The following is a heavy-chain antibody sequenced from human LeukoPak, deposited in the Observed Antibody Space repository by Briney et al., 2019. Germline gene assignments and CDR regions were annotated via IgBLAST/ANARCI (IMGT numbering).Heavy chain of an antibody. J-gene: IGHJ5*02. D-gene: IGHD5/OR15-5a*01. CDR1: GGSISSGDYY. V-gene: IGHV4-61*08. CDR2: IYYGGST. Sequence: SETLSLTCTVSGGSISSGDYYWSWIRQPPGKGLEWIGYIYYGGSTNYNPSLKSRVTISVDTSKNQFSLKLSSVTAADTAVYYCASLGSTNWFDPWGQGTLVTVSS. CDR3: ASLGSTNWFDP.